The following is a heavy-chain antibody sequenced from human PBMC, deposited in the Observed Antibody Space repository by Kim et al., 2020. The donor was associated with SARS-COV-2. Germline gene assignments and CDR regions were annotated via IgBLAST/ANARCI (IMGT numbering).Heavy chain of an antibody. CDR3: ARGYRNYYYYSGMDV. V-gene: IGHV3-13*01. D-gene: IGHD1-1*01. Sequence: GSVKGRFTISRENGKNSLYLQMNSLRAGDTGGYYCARGYRNYYYYSGMDVWGQGTTVTVSS. J-gene: IGHJ6*02.